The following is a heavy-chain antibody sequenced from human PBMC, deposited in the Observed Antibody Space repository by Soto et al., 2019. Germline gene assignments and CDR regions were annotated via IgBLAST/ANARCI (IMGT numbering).Heavy chain of an antibody. D-gene: IGHD1-26*01. Sequence: GGSLRLSCAASGFTVSSNYMIWVRQAPGKGLEWVSVIYSGGSTYYADSVKGRFTISRDNSKNTMYLQMNSLRSEDTAVYYCARGWESAFDIWGQGTMVTVSS. V-gene: IGHV3-53*05. CDR3: ARGWESAFDI. CDR2: IYSGGST. J-gene: IGHJ3*02. CDR1: GFTVSSNY.